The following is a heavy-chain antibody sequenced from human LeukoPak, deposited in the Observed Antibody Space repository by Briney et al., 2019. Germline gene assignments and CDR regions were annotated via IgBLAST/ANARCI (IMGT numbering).Heavy chain of an antibody. J-gene: IGHJ1*01. V-gene: IGHV3-21*01. CDR1: GFTFSSYS. Sequence: GGSLRLSCAASGFTFSSYSMNWVRQAPGKGLEWVSSISRSSSYIYYADSVKGRFTISRDNAENSLYLQMNSLRAEDTAVYYCARGPPLYDSSGPTFQHWGQGTLVTVSS. D-gene: IGHD3-22*01. CDR2: ISRSSSYI. CDR3: ARGPPLYDSSGPTFQH.